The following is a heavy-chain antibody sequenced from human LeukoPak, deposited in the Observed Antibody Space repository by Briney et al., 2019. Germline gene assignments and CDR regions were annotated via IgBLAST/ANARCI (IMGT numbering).Heavy chain of an antibody. CDR2: INTNTGNP. CDR3: ARGYPWRGGSSWYSYLDY. V-gene: IGHV7-4-1*02. Sequence: ASVKVSCKASGYTFTSYAMNWVRQAPGQGLEWMGWINTNTGNPTYAQGFTGRFVFSLDTSVSTAYLQISSLKAEDTAVYYCARGYPWRGGSSWYSYLDYWGQGTLVTVSS. CDR1: GYTFTSYA. J-gene: IGHJ4*02. D-gene: IGHD6-13*01.